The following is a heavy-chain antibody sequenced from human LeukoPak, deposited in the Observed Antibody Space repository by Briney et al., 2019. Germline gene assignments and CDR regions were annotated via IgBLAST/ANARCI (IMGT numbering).Heavy chain of an antibody. J-gene: IGHJ4*02. V-gene: IGHV3-30-3*01. Sequence: GGSLRLSCAASGFTFSSYAMNWVRQAPGKGLEWVAVISYDGSNKYYADSVKGRFTISRDNSKNTLYLQMNSLRAEDTAVYYCAARRPARPYYFDYWGQGTLVTVSS. CDR3: AARRPARPYYFDY. CDR2: ISYDGSNK. CDR1: GFTFSSYA.